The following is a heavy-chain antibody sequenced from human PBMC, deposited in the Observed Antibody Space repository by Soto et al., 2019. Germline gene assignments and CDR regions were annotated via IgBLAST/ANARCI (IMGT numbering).Heavy chain of an antibody. CDR3: ARLIYDYIWGSYRNFDY. Sequence: QLQLQESGPGLVKPSETLSLTCTVSGGSISSSSYYWGWIRQPPGKGLEWIGSIYYSGSTYYNPSLKSRVTISVDTSKNQFSLELSSVTAADTAVYYCARLIYDYIWGSYRNFDYWGQGTLVTVSS. V-gene: IGHV4-39*01. J-gene: IGHJ4*02. D-gene: IGHD3-16*02. CDR2: IYYSGST. CDR1: GGSISSSSYY.